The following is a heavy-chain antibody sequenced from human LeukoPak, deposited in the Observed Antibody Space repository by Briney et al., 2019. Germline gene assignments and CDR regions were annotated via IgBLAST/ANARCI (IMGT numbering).Heavy chain of an antibody. CDR3: ARVGITMRYYYYYGMDV. J-gene: IGHJ6*02. V-gene: IGHV4-39*01. CDR1: GGSISSSSYY. Sequence: SETLSLTCTVSGGSISSSSYYWGWIRQPPGKGLEWIGSIYYSGSTYYNPSLKSRVTISVDTSKNQFSLKLSSVTAADTAVYYCARVGITMRYYYYYGMDVWGQGTTVTVSS. D-gene: IGHD3-10*01. CDR2: IYYSGST.